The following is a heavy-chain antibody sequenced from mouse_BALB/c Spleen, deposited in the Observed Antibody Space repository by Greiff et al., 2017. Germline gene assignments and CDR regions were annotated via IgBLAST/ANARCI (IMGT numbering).Heavy chain of an antibody. D-gene: IGHD1-1*01. CDR2: ISYSGST. Sequence: EVMLVESGPSLVKPSQTLSLTCSVTGDSITSGYWNWIRKFPGNKLEYMGYISYSGSTYYNPSLKSRISITRDTSKNQYYLQLNSVTTEDTATYYCARSTYYGSSYWFAYWGQGTLVTVSA. CDR1: GDSITSGY. V-gene: IGHV3-8*02. CDR3: ARSTYYGSSYWFAY. J-gene: IGHJ3*01.